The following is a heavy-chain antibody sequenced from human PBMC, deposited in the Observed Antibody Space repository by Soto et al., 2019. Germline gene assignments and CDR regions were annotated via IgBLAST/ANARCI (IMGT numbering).Heavy chain of an antibody. CDR2: IHYRGDT. Sequence: PXETLSLTCTVSGSSMSTNNHNWAWVRQPPGKGLEWMGNIHYRGDTYFNPSLGSRLSMSVDTSKNQFSLKLTSVTAADTAVYYCARLPTGYPNWFDHWGQGTLVTVSS. CDR1: GSSMSTNNHN. CDR3: ARLPTGYPNWFDH. J-gene: IGHJ5*02. V-gene: IGHV4-39*01. D-gene: IGHD3-9*01.